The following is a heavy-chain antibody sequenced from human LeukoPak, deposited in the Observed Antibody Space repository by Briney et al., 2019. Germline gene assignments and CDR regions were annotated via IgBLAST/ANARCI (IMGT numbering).Heavy chain of an antibody. CDR2: IYTSGST. Sequence: SETLSLTCTVSGGSISSYYWSWIRQPAGKGMEWIGRIYTSGSTNYNPSLKSRVTMSVDTSKNQFSLKLSSVTAADTGVYYCANQYMGGGYCSSTSCSEDAFDIWGQGTMVTVSS. CDR3: ANQYMGGGYCSSTSCSEDAFDI. CDR1: GGSISSYY. D-gene: IGHD2-2*01. J-gene: IGHJ3*02. V-gene: IGHV4-4*07.